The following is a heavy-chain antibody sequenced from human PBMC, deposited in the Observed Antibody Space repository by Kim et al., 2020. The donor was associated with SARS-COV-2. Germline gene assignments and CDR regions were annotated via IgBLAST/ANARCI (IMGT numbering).Heavy chain of an antibody. J-gene: IGHJ4*02. D-gene: IGHD1-1*01. V-gene: IGHV3-74*03. Sequence: GGSLRLSCAASGFTFSSFWMHWVRQAPGKGLVWVSRINSAGTTTTYADSVKGRFTISRDNARNTLSLQMSSPRDDDTAVYYCVRGGVTGSLLDYWGQG. CDR3: VRGGVTGSLLDY. CDR2: INSAGTTT. CDR1: GFTFSSFW.